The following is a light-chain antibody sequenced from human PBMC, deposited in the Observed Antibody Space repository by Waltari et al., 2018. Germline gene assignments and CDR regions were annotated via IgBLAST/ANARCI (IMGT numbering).Light chain of an antibody. Sequence: DPVMTQSPLSLPVTLGQPASISCRSSQSLEDSDGNTYLTWFQQRPGQSPRRLIFKVSNRDSGVPDRFSGSGSGTDFTLSISRVEAEDVGVYYCMQGTQLSITFGQGTRLEIK. CDR1: QSLEDSDGNTY. CDR3: MQGTQLSIT. V-gene: IGKV2-30*01. J-gene: IGKJ5*01. CDR2: KVS.